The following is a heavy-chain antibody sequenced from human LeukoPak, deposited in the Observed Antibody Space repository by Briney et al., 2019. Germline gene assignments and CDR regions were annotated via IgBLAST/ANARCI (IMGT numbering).Heavy chain of an antibody. V-gene: IGHV5-51*01. D-gene: IGHD3-22*01. CDR1: GYSFTNYW. Sequence: PGESLKISCKGSGYSFTNYWIGWVRQVPGKGLEWMGIIYPGDSDTRYSPSFQGQVTISADKSISTAYLQWSSLKASDTAMYYCARHGDYYDSSSYYSPNWFDPWGQGTLVTVSS. J-gene: IGHJ5*02. CDR3: ARHGDYYDSSSYYSPNWFDP. CDR2: IYPGDSDT.